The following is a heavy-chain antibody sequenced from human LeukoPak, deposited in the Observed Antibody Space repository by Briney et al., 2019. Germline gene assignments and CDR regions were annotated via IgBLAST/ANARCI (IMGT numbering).Heavy chain of an antibody. CDR2: ISGAGTRT. V-gene: IGHV3-74*01. Sequence: GGSLRLSCVASEFTFSVNWMHWVRQTPGKGLVWVSRISGAGTRTDYADSVKGRFTISRDNAKNTVYLQMNSLRAGDTALYYCARDNSPGWFGPWGQGTLVTVSS. CDR1: EFTFSVNW. J-gene: IGHJ5*02. CDR3: ARDNSPGWFGP. D-gene: IGHD4-23*01.